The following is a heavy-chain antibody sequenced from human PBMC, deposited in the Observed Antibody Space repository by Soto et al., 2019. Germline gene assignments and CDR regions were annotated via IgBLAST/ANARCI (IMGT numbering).Heavy chain of an antibody. V-gene: IGHV1-69*01. CDR1: GGTFSSYA. D-gene: IGHD3-22*01. CDR2: IIPIFGTA. Sequence: QVQLVQSGAEVKKPGSSVKVSCKASGGTFSSYAISWVRQAPGQGLEWMGGIIPIFGTANYAQKFQGRVTITADEPTSTAYMELSSLRAEDTAVYYCAGYYYDSSGYWNAFDIWGQGTMVTVSS. J-gene: IGHJ3*02. CDR3: AGYYYDSSGYWNAFDI.